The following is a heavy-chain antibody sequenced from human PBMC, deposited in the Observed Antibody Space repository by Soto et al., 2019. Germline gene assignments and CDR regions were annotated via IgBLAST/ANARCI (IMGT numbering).Heavy chain of an antibody. Sequence: GGSLRLSCAASGFTFSSYWMSWVRQAPGKGLEWVANIKEDGSEKYYVNSVRGRFTISRDNAENSLFLQMNSLRAGDTAVYYCARDSVRGYYDSSGYFTALDYWGQGTLVTVSS. D-gene: IGHD3-22*01. J-gene: IGHJ4*02. V-gene: IGHV3-7*01. CDR1: GFTFSSYW. CDR2: IKEDGSEK. CDR3: ARDSVRGYYDSSGYFTALDY.